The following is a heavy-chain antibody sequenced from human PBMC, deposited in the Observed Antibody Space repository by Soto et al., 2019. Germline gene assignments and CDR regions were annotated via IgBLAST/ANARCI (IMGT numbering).Heavy chain of an antibody. CDR3: ARAPMVRGVYWFDP. CDR2: IYYSGTT. D-gene: IGHD3-10*01. Sequence: SETLSLTCTVSGGSISSGDYYWSWIRQPPGKGLERIGYIYYSGTTYYNPSLKSRVTISVDTSKNQFSLKQASVTAADTAVYYCARAPMVRGVYWFDPWGQGTLVTVSS. J-gene: IGHJ5*02. V-gene: IGHV4-30-4*01. CDR1: GGSISSGDYY.